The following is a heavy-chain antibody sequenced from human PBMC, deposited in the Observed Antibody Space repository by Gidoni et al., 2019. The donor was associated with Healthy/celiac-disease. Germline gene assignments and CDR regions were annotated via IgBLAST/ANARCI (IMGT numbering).Heavy chain of an antibody. CDR1: GGSISSGSYY. J-gene: IGHJ6*03. Sequence: QVQLQESGPGLVKPSQTLSLTCTVSGGSISSGSYYWSWIRQPAGTGLEWIGRFYTSGSTNYNPSLKSRVTISVDTSKNQFSLKLSSVTAADTAVYYCARGAGYGSGAMDYYYYMDVWGKGTTVTVSS. D-gene: IGHD3-10*01. CDR3: ARGAGYGSGAMDYYYYMDV. CDR2: FYTSGST. V-gene: IGHV4-61*02.